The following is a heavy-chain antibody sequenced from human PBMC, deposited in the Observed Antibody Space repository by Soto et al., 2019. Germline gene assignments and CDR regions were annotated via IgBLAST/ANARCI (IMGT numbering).Heavy chain of an antibody. V-gene: IGHV3-33*01. CDR1: GFTFSSYG. D-gene: IGHD3-10*01. Sequence: QVQLVESGGGVVQPGWSLRLSCAASGFTFSSYGMHWVRQAPGKGLEWVAVIWYDGSNKYYADSVKGRFTISRDNSKNTRYLQMNSRRAEATAVYYCARPYYYGSGSYLFDYWGQGTLVTVSS. CDR2: IWYDGSNK. J-gene: IGHJ4*02. CDR3: ARPYYYGSGSYLFDY.